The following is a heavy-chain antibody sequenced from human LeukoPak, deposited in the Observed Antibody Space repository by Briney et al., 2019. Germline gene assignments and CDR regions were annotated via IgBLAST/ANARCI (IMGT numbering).Heavy chain of an antibody. CDR3: ARVRGSYWTFYFDY. CDR2: ISAYNGNT. V-gene: IGHV1-18*01. J-gene: IGHJ4*02. CDR1: GYTFTSYG. Sequence: ASVKVSCKASGYTFTSYGISWVRRAPGQGLEWMGWISAYNGNTNYAQKLQGRVTMTTDTFTSTAYMELRSLRSDDTAVYYCARVRGSYWTFYFDYWGQGTLVTVSS. D-gene: IGHD1-26*01.